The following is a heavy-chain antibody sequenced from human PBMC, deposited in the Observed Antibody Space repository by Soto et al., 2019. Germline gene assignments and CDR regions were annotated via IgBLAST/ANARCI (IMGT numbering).Heavy chain of an antibody. D-gene: IGHD3-22*01. J-gene: IGHJ4*02. CDR1: GFTFSSYA. Sequence: PWGSLRLSCAASGFTFSSYAISWVRQATGKGLERESAISGSGGSTYYADSIKSPFTISRDNSKNTLYLQMISLRAEDTAIYYFSKDSSLSYYYHSSGYPGYWGQGTLVTVSS. CDR3: SKDSSLSYYYHSSGYPGY. V-gene: IGHV3-23*01. CDR2: ISGSGGST.